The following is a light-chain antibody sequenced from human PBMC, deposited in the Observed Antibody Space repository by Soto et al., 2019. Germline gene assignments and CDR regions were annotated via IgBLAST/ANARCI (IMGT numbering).Light chain of an antibody. CDR2: EVN. V-gene: IGLV2-8*01. CDR3: NSYAGSNNVL. J-gene: IGLJ2*01. CDR1: SSDIGGYNY. Sequence: QSVLTQPPSASGSPGQSVAISCTGTSSDIGGYNYVSWYQQHPGKAPKLMIYEVNKRPSGVPDRFSGSKSGNTASLTVSGLQAEDEAYYYCNSYAGSNNVLFGGGTKLTVL.